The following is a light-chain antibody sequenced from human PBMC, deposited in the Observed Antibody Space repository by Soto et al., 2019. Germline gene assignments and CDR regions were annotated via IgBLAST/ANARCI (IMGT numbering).Light chain of an antibody. CDR1: QSVSSY. V-gene: IGKV3-11*01. CDR3: QQRSNWLT. J-gene: IGKJ4*01. Sequence: EIVLTQSPATLSLSPGERATLSCRASQSVSSYLAWYQQKPGQAPRLLIYDASTRATVIPARFSGSGTATDFTLTIRSLEPEDFAVYYCQQRSNWLTFGGGTKVEIK. CDR2: DAS.